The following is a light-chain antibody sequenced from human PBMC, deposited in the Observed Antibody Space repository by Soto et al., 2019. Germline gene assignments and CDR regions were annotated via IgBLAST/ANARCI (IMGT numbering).Light chain of an antibody. CDR2: GIS. CDR1: KSVTRKY. CDR3: QQYTDWPLT. V-gene: IGKV3-20*01. Sequence: EVVVTQARATLSVSPGERATLSCRASKSVTRKYLEWYQQKPGKAPRLLIYGISSRPTGVPERFSGSGSGTDFTLTISRLEPEDFAVYYCQQYTDWPLTFGQGTKVDIK. J-gene: IGKJ1*01.